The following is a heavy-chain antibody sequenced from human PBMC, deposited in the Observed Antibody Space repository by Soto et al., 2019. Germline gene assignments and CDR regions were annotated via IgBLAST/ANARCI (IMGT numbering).Heavy chain of an antibody. CDR1: GFTFSTYS. Sequence: EVQLVESGGGLVPPGGSLRLSCAASGFTFSTYSMHWVRQAPGKGLEWVSFISSTGETTYYADSVKGRLTISRDNAKNSLFLQMNSRTAADTAVYYCARDVRLPDYWGQGTLVTVSS. D-gene: IGHD3-10*02. J-gene: IGHJ4*02. CDR3: ARDVRLPDY. V-gene: IGHV3-48*01. CDR2: ISSTGETT.